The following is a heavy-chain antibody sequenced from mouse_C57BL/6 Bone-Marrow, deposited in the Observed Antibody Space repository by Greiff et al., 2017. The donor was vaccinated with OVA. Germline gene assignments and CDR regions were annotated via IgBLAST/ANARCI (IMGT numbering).Heavy chain of an antibody. J-gene: IGHJ2*01. D-gene: IGHD1-1*01. Sequence: EVKVVESGGGLVQPGGSLKLSCAASGFTFSDYYMYWVRQTPEKRLEWVAYISNGGGSTYYPDTVKGRFTISRDNAKNTLYLQMSRLKSEDTAMYYCARHGSSSYFDYWGQGTTLTVSS. CDR2: ISNGGGST. CDR3: ARHGSSSYFDY. V-gene: IGHV5-12*01. CDR1: GFTFSDYY.